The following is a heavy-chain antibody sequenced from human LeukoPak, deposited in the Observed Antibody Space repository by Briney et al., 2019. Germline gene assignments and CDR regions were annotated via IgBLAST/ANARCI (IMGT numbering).Heavy chain of an antibody. CDR2: INPSGGST. J-gene: IGHJ4*02. D-gene: IGHD1-26*01. CDR1: GYTFTGYY. V-gene: IGHV1-46*01. CDR3: ARDHRSYYNPGPYFDY. Sequence: ASVKVSCKASGYTFTGYYMHWVRPAPGQGLEWMGIINPSGGSTSYAQKFQGRVTMTRDTSTSTVYMELSSLRSEDTAVYYCARDHRSYYNPGPYFDYWGQGTLVTVSS.